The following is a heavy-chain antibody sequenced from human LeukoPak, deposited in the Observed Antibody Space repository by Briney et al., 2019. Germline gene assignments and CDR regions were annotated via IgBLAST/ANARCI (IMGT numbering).Heavy chain of an antibody. CDR2: INPNSGGT. V-gene: IGHV1-2*02. CDR1: GYTFTGYF. Sequence: ASVKVSCKASGYTFTGYFMHWVRQAPGQGLEWMGWINPNSGGTNYAQKFQGRVTMTRDTSISTAYMELSRLRSDDMAVYYCARDMVSSRDAFDIWGQGTMVTVSS. J-gene: IGHJ3*02. CDR3: ARDMVSSRDAFDI. D-gene: IGHD3-10*01.